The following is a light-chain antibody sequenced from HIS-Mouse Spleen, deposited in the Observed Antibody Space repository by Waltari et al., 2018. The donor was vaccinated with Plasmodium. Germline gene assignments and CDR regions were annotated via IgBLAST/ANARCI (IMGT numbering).Light chain of an antibody. CDR2: QDS. CDR3: QAWDSSTVV. Sequence: SYELTQPPSVSVSPGQTASITCSGDTLGDKYACWYQQKPGQSPVLVIYQDSKRPSGIPERFPGSNSGNTATLTISGTQAMDEADYYCQAWDSSTVVFGGGTKLTVL. V-gene: IGLV3-1*01. J-gene: IGLJ2*01. CDR1: TLGDKY.